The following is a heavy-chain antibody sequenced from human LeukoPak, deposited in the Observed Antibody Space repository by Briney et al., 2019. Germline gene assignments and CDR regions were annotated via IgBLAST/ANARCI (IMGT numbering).Heavy chain of an antibody. CDR1: GFTFSSYW. D-gene: IGHD2-2*01. Sequence: AGGSLRLSCAASGFTFSSYWMSWVRQAPGKGLEWVANIKQDGSEKYYVDSVKGRFTISRDNAKNSLYLQMNSLRAEDTAVYYCASLRYCSSTSCYLFYWGQGTLVTVSS. V-gene: IGHV3-7*01. CDR2: IKQDGSEK. CDR3: ASLRYCSSTSCYLFY. J-gene: IGHJ4*02.